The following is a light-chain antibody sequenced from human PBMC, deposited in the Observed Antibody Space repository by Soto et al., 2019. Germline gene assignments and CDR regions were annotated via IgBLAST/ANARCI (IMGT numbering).Light chain of an antibody. J-gene: IGKJ2*01. CDR1: QSVSSN. Sequence: EIVVTQSPAPVSVSPGERATLSCMASQSVSSNLGWYQQKPGQATRLLIYGASTRATGFPASFSRSGSGTEFTLTISSLQPEDFAVYYCQQYNNWPPKYTFGQGTKLEIK. CDR2: GAS. V-gene: IGKV3-15*01. CDR3: QQYNNWPPKYT.